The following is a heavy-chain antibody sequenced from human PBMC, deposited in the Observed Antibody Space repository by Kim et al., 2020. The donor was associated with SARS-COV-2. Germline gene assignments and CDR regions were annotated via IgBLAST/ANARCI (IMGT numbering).Heavy chain of an antibody. J-gene: IGHJ6*02. V-gene: IGHV3-30-3*01. CDR2: ISYDGRNT. Sequence: GGSLRLSCAASGLSFESSAMNWVRQAPGKGLEWVAVISYDGRNTDYVDSVTGRFTISRDNSKSTLYLQMNSLRVEDTAVYYCARGNYYESLSLSDYYNGMDVWGQGTTVTVSS. CDR3: ARGNYYESLSLSDYYNGMDV. D-gene: IGHD3-22*01. CDR1: GLSFESSA.